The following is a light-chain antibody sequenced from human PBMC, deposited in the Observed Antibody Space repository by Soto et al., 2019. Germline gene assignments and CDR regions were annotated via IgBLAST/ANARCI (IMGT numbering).Light chain of an antibody. J-gene: IGKJ2*01. CDR3: QQHNPYSPYT. Sequence: DIQMTQSPSTLSASVGDRVTITCRASQSITNCLAWYQQKPGKAPELLIFDASSLRSGVPSRFSGSGSGTEFTLTTSSLQPEDFATYYCQQHNPYSPYTFGQGTKLEIK. V-gene: IGKV1-5*03. CDR2: DAS. CDR1: QSITNC.